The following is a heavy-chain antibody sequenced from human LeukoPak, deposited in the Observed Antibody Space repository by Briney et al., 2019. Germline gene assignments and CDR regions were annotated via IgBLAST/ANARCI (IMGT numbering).Heavy chain of an antibody. Sequence: SETLSLTCAVYGGSFSGYYWSWIRQPPGKGLEWIGEINHSGSTNYNPSLKSRVTISEDTSKNQFSLKLSSVTAADTAVYYCARGRKTTYYYDSSAGFDPWGQGTLVTVSS. CDR1: GGSFSGYY. CDR3: ARGRKTTYYYDSSAGFDP. J-gene: IGHJ5*02. CDR2: INHSGST. D-gene: IGHD3-22*01. V-gene: IGHV4-34*01.